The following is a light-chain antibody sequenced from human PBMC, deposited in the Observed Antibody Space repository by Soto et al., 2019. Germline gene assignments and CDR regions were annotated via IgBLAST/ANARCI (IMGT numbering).Light chain of an antibody. Sequence: QSVLTQPASVSGSPGQSIAISCTGSSSDVGIYNYVSWYQQHPGKVPKLIIYEVSNRPSGVSNRFSGSKSGNTASLTISGLQAEDEADYYCSSYTTSSTRVFGTETKVT. CDR3: SSYTTSSTRV. V-gene: IGLV2-14*01. CDR2: EVS. CDR1: SSDVGIYNY. J-gene: IGLJ1*01.